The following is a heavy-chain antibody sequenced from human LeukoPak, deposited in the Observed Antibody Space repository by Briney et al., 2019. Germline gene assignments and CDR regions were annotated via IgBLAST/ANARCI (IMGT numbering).Heavy chain of an antibody. CDR1: GFTFSSFS. CDR3: ARDGRYCSGGSCYGIEYFQH. D-gene: IGHD2-15*01. Sequence: GGSLRLSCAASGFTFSSFSMNWVRQAPGKGLEWVSYIRSSGTSTDYTGSVKGRFTISRDNAKNSLYLQMSSLRAEDTAVYYCARDGRYCSGGSCYGIEYFQHWGQGTLVTVSS. CDR2: IRSSGTST. V-gene: IGHV3-48*04. J-gene: IGHJ1*01.